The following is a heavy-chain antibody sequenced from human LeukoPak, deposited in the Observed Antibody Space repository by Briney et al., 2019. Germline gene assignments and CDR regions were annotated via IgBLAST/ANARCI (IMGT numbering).Heavy chain of an antibody. CDR3: ARGLVGGYYSSSF. V-gene: IGHV3-21*01. CDR1: GFTFSSYS. D-gene: IGHD6-13*01. J-gene: IGHJ4*02. Sequence: GGSLRLSCAASGFTFSSYSMNWVRQAPGKGLEWVSSISSSSSYIYYADSLKGRFTISRDNAKNSLYLQMNSLRAEDTAVYSCARGLVGGYYSSSFWGQGTLVTVSS. CDR2: ISSSSSYI.